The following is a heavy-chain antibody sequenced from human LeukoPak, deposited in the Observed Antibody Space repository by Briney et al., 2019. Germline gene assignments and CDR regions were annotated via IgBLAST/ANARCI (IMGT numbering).Heavy chain of an antibody. Sequence: GGSLRLSCAASGFTFSSYSMNWVRQAPGKGLEWVSYISSSSSTIYYADSVKGRFTISRDNSKNTLYLQMNSLRAEDTAVYYCAKDHEKFDPWGQGTLVTVSS. V-gene: IGHV3-48*01. J-gene: IGHJ5*02. CDR1: GFTFSSYS. CDR3: AKDHEKFDP. CDR2: ISSSSSTI.